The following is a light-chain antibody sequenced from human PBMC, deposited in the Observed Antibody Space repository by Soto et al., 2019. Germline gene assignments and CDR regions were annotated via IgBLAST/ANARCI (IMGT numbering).Light chain of an antibody. CDR2: GAS. Sequence: EIVLTQSLGILSLSPAWIATLSFMSEQCCYSNYLAWFQQKPGQAPRLLIYGASSRATGIPDRFSGSGSGTDFTLTISRLEPEDFAVYYCQQYGSSLITFGQGTRLEIK. V-gene: IGKV3-20*01. CDR3: QQYGSSLIT. CDR1: QCCYSNY. J-gene: IGKJ5*01.